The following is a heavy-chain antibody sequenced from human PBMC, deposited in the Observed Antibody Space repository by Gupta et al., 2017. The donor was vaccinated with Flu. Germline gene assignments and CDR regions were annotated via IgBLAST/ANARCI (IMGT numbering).Heavy chain of an antibody. CDR1: GFTFSSYG. J-gene: IGHJ6*02. CDR3: ARGGMGGHVEDRRTHYDGSGSGIYGMDV. D-gene: IGHD3-10*01. V-gene: IGHV3-33*01. CDR2: IWYDRRNK. Sequence: QVQLVESGGGVVQPGRSLRLSCAASGFTFSSYGMHWVRQAPGQGLEWVAVIWYDRRNKYYADSVKGRFTISRDKSKNTLYLRMNSLRAEDTAVYYCARGGMGGHVEDRRTHYDGSGSGIYGMDVWGQGTTVTVYS.